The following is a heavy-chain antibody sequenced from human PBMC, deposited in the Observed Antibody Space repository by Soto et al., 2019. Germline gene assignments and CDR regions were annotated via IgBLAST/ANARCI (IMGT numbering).Heavy chain of an antibody. J-gene: IGHJ4*02. CDR1: GASTVSHYH. V-gene: IGHV4-31*02. CDR2: IFNSGTT. Sequence: SETPSLTCSVSGASTVSHYHWTWIRQPPGKGLEWMGYIFNSGTTFYNPSLTSRLSISMNTSGNHFSLELRSVTAADTAVYYCALALGPTTGLDYWGQGTLVTVSS. D-gene: IGHD1-26*01. CDR3: ALALGPTTGLDY.